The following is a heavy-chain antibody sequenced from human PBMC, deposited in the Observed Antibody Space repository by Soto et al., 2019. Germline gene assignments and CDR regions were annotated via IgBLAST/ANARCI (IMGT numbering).Heavy chain of an antibody. CDR2: IDASGNT. V-gene: IGHV4-4*07. CDR1: VDSITTYY. Sequence: SDTLSLTCTVSVDSITTYYWSWIRQPAGKGLEWIGRIDASGNTNYNPSLNSRVTMSIDTSKKQFSLKLTSVTAADTAIYYCARYSNNWFQTEGMDVWGQGTTVTVS. J-gene: IGHJ6*02. D-gene: IGHD6-13*01. CDR3: ARYSNNWFQTEGMDV.